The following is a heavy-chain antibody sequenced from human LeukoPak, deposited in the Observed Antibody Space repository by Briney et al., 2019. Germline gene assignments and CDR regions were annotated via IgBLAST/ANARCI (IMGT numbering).Heavy chain of an antibody. CDR1: GFTFDDYA. J-gene: IGHJ4*02. V-gene: IGHV3-9*01. CDR3: ARVRRDGYNGPFDY. Sequence: GGSLRLSCAASGFTFDDYAMHWVRQAPGKGLEWVSGISWNSGSIGYADSVKGRFTISRDNAKNSLYLQMNSLRAEDTAVYYCARVRRDGYNGPFDYWGQGTLVTVSS. CDR2: ISWNSGSI. D-gene: IGHD5-24*01.